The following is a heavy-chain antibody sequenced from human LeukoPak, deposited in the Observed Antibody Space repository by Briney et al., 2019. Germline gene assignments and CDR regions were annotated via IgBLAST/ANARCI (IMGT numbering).Heavy chain of an antibody. D-gene: IGHD1-26*01. V-gene: IGHV3-33*06. CDR3: AKPTRGYYYYYGMDV. J-gene: IGHJ6*02. Sequence: GRSLRLSCAASGFTFSSYGMHGVRQAPGKGLEWVAVIWYDGSNKYYADSVKGRFTISRDNSKNTLYLQMNSLRAEDTAVYYWAKPTRGYYYYYGMDVWGQGTTVTVSS. CDR1: GFTFSSYG. CDR2: IWYDGSNK.